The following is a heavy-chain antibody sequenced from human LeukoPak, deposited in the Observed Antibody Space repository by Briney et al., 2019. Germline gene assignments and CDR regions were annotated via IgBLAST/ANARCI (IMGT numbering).Heavy chain of an antibody. J-gene: IGHJ4*02. CDR2: INSDGSIT. D-gene: IGHD1-26*01. Sequence: GGSLRLSCAASGFTFTTYWMHWVRQAPGKGLVWVSHINSDGSITSYADSVKGRFTISRDNAKNTLYLQMNSLRAEDTAVYYCARETGGSYGIDYWGQGTLVTVAS. CDR3: ARETGGSYGIDY. CDR1: GFTFTTYW. V-gene: IGHV3-74*01.